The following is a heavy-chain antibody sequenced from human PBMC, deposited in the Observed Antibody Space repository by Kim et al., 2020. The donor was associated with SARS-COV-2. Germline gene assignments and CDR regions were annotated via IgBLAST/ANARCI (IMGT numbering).Heavy chain of an antibody. CDR3: SRRGLSGSNAAWFDP. V-gene: IGHV3-49*03. CDR1: GFTFGDYG. CDR2: IRSNAYGGAA. D-gene: IGHD3-16*01. Sequence: GGSLRLSCTASGFTFGDYGMSWFRLAPGKGLEWVGFIRSNAYGGAAEYAASVKGRFTISRDDSRSSAYLQMNSLKTEDTAVYYCSRRGLSGSNAAWFDPWGQGTLVTVSS. J-gene: IGHJ5*02.